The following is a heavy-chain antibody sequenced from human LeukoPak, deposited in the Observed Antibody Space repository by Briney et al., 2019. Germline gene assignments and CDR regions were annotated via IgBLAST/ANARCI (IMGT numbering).Heavy chain of an antibody. CDR1: GGTFSSYA. CDR2: IIAYNGNT. D-gene: IGHD5-18*01. V-gene: IGHV1-18*01. CDR3: ARNGYSYGYDY. J-gene: IGHJ4*02. Sequence: ASVKVSCKASGGTFSSYAISWVRQAPGQGLEWMGGIIAYNGNTNYAQKLQGRVTMTTDTSTSTAYMELRSLRSDDTAVYYCARNGYSYGYDYWGQGTLVTVSS.